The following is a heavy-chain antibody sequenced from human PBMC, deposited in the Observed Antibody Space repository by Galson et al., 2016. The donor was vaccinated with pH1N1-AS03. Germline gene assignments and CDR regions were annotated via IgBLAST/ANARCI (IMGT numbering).Heavy chain of an antibody. CDR2: IYPADSST. CDR1: GYTFSNHW. CDR3: ARQQDGRGSGLEWLFWYGMDV. J-gene: IGHJ6*02. Sequence: QSGAEVKKPGESLKISCKVSGYTFSNHWIGWVRQMPGKGLEWMGIIYPADSSTTYSPSFQGQVTISADQSISTAHLQWSSLKALDTAMYFCARQQDGRGSGLEWLFWYGMDVWGQGTTVIVSS. V-gene: IGHV5-51*01. D-gene: IGHD3-3*01.